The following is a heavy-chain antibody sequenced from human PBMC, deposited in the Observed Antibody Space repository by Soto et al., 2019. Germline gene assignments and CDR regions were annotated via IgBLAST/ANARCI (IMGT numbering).Heavy chain of an antibody. CDR3: ARDVSEGGY. V-gene: IGHV4-59*01. Sequence: TLSLTCTVSGGSISSYYWSWIRQPPGKGLEWIGYIYYSGSTNYNPSLKSRVTISVDTSKNQFSLKLSSVTAADTAVYYCARDVSEGGYWGQGTLVTVSS. CDR2: IYYSGST. D-gene: IGHD1-26*01. CDR1: GGSISSYY. J-gene: IGHJ4*02.